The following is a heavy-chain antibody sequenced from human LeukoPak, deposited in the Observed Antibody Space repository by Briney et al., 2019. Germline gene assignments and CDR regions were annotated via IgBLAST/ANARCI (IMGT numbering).Heavy chain of an antibody. Sequence: GGSLRLSCAASGFTFSNYAMSWVRQAPGKGLEWVSSINGRGGSTYYADSVQGRFTISRDNSKNTLYLQMNSLGAEDTAVYYCAKGQMATIWGQGTLVTVSS. CDR2: INGRGGST. CDR3: AKGQMATI. V-gene: IGHV3-23*01. CDR1: GFTFSNYA. J-gene: IGHJ4*02. D-gene: IGHD5-24*01.